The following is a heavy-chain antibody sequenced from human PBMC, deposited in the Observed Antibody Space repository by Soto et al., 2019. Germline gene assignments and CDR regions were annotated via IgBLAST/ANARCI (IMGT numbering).Heavy chain of an antibody. CDR1: GFTFSSYG. CDR2: IWYDGSNK. D-gene: IGHD4-4*01. Sequence: QVQLVESGGGVVQPGRSLRLSCAASGFTFSSYGMHWVRQAPGKGLEWVAVIWYDGSNKYYADSVKGRFTISRVNSKNTLYLQMNSLRAEDTAVYYCASATPTYSRLFDYWGQGTLVTVSS. V-gene: IGHV3-33*01. CDR3: ASATPTYSRLFDY. J-gene: IGHJ4*02.